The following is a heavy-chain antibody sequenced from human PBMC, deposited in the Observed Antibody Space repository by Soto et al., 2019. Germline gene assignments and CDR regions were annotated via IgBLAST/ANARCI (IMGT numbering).Heavy chain of an antibody. J-gene: IGHJ5*01. CDR2: IIPILGIA. Sequence: SVKVSCKASGGTFSSYTISWVRQAPGQGLEWMGRIIPILGIANYAQKFQGRVTITADKSTSTAYMELSSLRSEDTAVYYCAREPAADYSNYYWFDSWGQGTLVTVSS. CDR1: GGTFSSYT. D-gene: IGHD4-4*01. CDR3: AREPAADYSNYYWFDS. V-gene: IGHV1-69*04.